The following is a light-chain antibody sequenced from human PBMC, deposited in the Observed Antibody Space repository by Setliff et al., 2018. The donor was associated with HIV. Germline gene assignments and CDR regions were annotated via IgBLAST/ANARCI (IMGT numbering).Light chain of an antibody. CDR3: QAWDSSTARGV. Sequence: ELTQPPSVSVSPGQTASITCSGDKLGDKYACWYQQKPGQSPVLVIYQDSKRPSGIPERFSGSNSGNTATLTISGTQAMDEADYYCQAWDSSTARGVFGTGTKVTVL. V-gene: IGLV3-1*01. J-gene: IGLJ1*01. CDR2: QDS. CDR1: KLGDKY.